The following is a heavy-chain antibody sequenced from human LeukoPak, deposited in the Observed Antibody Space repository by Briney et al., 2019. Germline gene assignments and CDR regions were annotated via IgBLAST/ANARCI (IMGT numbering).Heavy chain of an antibody. CDR2: IYSGGST. V-gene: IGHV3-53*05. CDR3: ARDFGGYYGSGSYFGGSNWFDP. Sequence: GGSLTLSCAASGFTVSSNYMSWVRQAPGKGLEWGSVIYSGGSTYYADSVKGRFTISRDNSKNTLYLQMNSLRAEDTAVYYCARDFGGYYGSGSYFGGSNWFDPWGQGTLVTVSS. J-gene: IGHJ5*02. D-gene: IGHD3-10*01. CDR1: GFTVSSNY.